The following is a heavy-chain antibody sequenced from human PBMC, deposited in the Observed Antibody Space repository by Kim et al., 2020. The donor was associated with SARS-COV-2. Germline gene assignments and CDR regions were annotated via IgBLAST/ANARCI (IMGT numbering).Heavy chain of an antibody. Sequence: GGSLRLSCAASGFTFDDYAMHWVRQAPGKGLEWVSGISWNSGSIGYADSVKGRFTISRDNAKNSLYLQMNSLRAEDTALYYCAKAATYYYDSSGYYNGAIDAFDIWGQGTMVTVSS. CDR3: AKAATYYYDSSGYYNGAIDAFDI. CDR1: GFTFDDYA. V-gene: IGHV3-9*01. D-gene: IGHD3-22*01. CDR2: ISWNSGSI. J-gene: IGHJ3*02.